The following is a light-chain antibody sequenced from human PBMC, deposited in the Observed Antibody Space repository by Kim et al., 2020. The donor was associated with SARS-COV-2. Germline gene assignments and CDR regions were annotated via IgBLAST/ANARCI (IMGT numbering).Light chain of an antibody. V-gene: IGKV3-11*01. CDR3: QQRSDWPLT. J-gene: IGKJ3*01. CDR1: QGVGNS. CDR2: DTS. Sequence: LSPGERATLACRASQGVGNSLAWYQQKPGQAPRLLILDTSKRATGVPARFSGSGSGPDFTLTISSLEPEDFAVYYCQQRSDWPLTFGPGTKVDIK.